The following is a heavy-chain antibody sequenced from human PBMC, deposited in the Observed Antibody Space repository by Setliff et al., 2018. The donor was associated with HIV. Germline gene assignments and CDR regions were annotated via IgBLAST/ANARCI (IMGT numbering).Heavy chain of an antibody. CDR1: GFTVTGGGVG. Sequence: GPTLVTPTQTVTLTCTFSGFTVTGGGVGVGWIRQPPGKGLEWLALIFGDDDKRYTPSLRRRLSITKDTSKSQVTLTMTNMDPVDTATYYCAHMNYDLLTGYYTGFDYCGQGILVTVSS. D-gene: IGHD3-9*01. J-gene: IGHJ4*02. CDR2: IFGDDDK. CDR3: AHMNYDLLTGYYTGFDY. V-gene: IGHV2-5*02.